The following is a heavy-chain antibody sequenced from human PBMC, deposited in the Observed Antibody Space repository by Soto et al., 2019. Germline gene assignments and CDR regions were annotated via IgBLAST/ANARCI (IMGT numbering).Heavy chain of an antibody. V-gene: IGHV3-53*01. CDR2: IYSGGST. CDR1: GFTVSSNY. CDR3: ARGLALKGPLKTWYYFDY. J-gene: IGHJ4*02. Sequence: GGSLRLSCAASGFTVSSNYMSWVRQAPGKGLEWVSVIYSGGSTYYADSVKGRFTISRDNSKNTLYLQMNSLRAEDTAVYYCARGLALKGPLKTWYYFDYWGQGTLVTVSS. D-gene: IGHD2-15*01.